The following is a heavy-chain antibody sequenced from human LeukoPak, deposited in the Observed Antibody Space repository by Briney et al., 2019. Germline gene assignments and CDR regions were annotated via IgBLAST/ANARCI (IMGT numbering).Heavy chain of an antibody. CDR1: GYSISSSYY. CDR3: ARDYDVLTAYPPTQLFDP. D-gene: IGHD3-9*01. CDR2: IYTSGST. V-gene: IGHV4-4*07. Sequence: SETLSLTCIVSGYSISSSYYWSWIRQPAGKGLEWIGRIYTSGSTNYNPSLKSRVTMSVDTSKNQFSLKLNSVTAADTAVYYCARDYDVLTAYPPTQLFDPWGQGTLVTVSS. J-gene: IGHJ5*02.